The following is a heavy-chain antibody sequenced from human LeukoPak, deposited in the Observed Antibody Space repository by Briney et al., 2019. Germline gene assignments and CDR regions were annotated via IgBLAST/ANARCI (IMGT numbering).Heavy chain of an antibody. V-gene: IGHV4-31*11. D-gene: IGHD5-12*01. CDR3: ARGYGPFDP. Sequence: SETLSLTCAVSGGSISSSGHLWSWLRQHPGKGLEWIGYIYYTGSTYYNPSLKSRLTISVDTSKNQFSLKLSSVTAADTAVYYCARGYGPFDPWGQGTLVTVSS. CDR1: GGSISSSGHL. J-gene: IGHJ5*02. CDR2: IYYTGST.